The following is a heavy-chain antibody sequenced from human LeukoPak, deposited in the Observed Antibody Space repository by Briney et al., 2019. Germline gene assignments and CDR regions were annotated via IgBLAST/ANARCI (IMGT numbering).Heavy chain of an antibody. CDR2: IIPIFGTA. J-gene: IGHJ5*02. D-gene: IGHD3-3*01. Sequence: GASVNVSCKASGGTLSSYAISWVRQAPGQGLEWMGGIIPIFGTANYAQKFQGRVTITADESTSTAYMELSSLRSEDTAVYYCARGSYGVVIPSNNWFDPWGQGTLVTVSS. CDR1: GGTLSSYA. V-gene: IGHV1-69*13. CDR3: ARGSYGVVIPSNNWFDP.